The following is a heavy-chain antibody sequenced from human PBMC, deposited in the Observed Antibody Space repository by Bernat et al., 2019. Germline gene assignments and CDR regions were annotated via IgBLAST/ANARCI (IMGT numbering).Heavy chain of an antibody. CDR3: AVSGDYGFDP. V-gene: IGHV4-59*08. CDR2: IYYSGST. D-gene: IGHD4-17*01. Sequence: QVQLQESGPGLVKPSETLSLTCTVSGGSISSYYWSWIRQPPGKGLEWIGYIYYSGSTNYNPSLKSRVTISVDTSKNQFSLKLSSVTAADTAVYYCAVSGDYGFDPRGQGTLVTVSS. J-gene: IGHJ5*02. CDR1: GGSISSYY.